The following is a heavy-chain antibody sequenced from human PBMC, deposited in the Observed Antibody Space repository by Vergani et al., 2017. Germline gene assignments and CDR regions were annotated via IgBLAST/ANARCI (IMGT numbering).Heavy chain of an antibody. V-gene: IGHV3-23*01. CDR2: LTGGCGSN. D-gene: IGHD1-26*01. Sequence: EVQLLESGGSLKQPGGSVRLFCAACGFTLSTYAMHWVRQAPGKGLEWVSALTGGCGSNYYADSFKGCFIISRDNSRDTLYLQMNSLRPEDTATYYCVIDAGSKVNFFDSWGQGTLVTVSS. CDR3: VIDAGSKVNFFDS. J-gene: IGHJ4*02. CDR1: GFTLSTYA.